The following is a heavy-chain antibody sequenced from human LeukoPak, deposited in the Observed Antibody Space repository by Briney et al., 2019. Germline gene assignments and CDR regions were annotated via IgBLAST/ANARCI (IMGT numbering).Heavy chain of an antibody. CDR1: GFTFDDYA. V-gene: IGHV3-9*01. CDR2: ISWNSGSI. CDR3: AKDGPYYYDSSGSFDY. D-gene: IGHD3-22*01. J-gene: IGHJ4*02. Sequence: PGRSLRPSCAASGFTFDDYAMHWVRQAPGKGLEWVSGISWNSGSIGYADSVKGRFTISRDNAKNSLYLQMNSLRAEDTALYYCAKDGPYYYDSSGSFDYWGQGTLVTVSS.